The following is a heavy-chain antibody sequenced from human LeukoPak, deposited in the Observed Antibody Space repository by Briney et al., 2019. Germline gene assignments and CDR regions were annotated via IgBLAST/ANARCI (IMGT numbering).Heavy chain of an antibody. J-gene: IGHJ6*03. CDR2: IIPIFGSA. CDR3: ARAPLYSSGWYNYYYYYMDV. Sequence: SVKVSCKTPGGTFSSYAISWVRQAPGQGLQWMGGIIPIFGSANYARKLQGRVTITADKSTSTAYMELSSLRSEDTAVYYCARAPLYSSGWYNYYYYYMDVWGKGTTVTVSS. D-gene: IGHD6-19*01. CDR1: GGTFSSYA. V-gene: IGHV1-69*06.